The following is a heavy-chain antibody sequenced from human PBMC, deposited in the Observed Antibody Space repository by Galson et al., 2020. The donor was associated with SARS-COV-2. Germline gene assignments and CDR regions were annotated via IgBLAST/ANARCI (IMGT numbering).Heavy chain of an antibody. Sequence: GGSLRPSCAASGSTLSSYWMSWVRQAPGKGREWVANTNKDGSDKYYVNSVTGRFTLYRDNAKNSLYLQMNSLRAEDTAVYYCARDGLGFYDYFDYWGQGTLVTVSS. J-gene: IGHJ4*02. CDR2: TNKDGSDK. D-gene: IGHD3-16*01. CDR3: ARDGLGFYDYFDY. V-gene: IGHV3-7*01. CDR1: GSTLSSYW.